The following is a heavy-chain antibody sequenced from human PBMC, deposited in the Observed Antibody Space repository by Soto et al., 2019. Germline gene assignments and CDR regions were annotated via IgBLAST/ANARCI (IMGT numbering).Heavy chain of an antibody. CDR2: INPGNGNT. D-gene: IGHD3-10*01. CDR1: GYTFTSYG. CDR3: VRAHALGFSNWFDP. J-gene: IGHJ5*02. Sequence: ASVKVSCQASGYTFTSYGMNWVRQAPGRGLEWMGWINPGNGNTKYSQQFLGRVTMSEDTSASTAYMHLARLKSDDTAVYYCVRAHALGFSNWFDPWGRGTLVTVSS. V-gene: IGHV1-3*01.